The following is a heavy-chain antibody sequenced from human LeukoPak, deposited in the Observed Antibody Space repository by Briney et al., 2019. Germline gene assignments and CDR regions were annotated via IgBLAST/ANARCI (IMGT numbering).Heavy chain of an antibody. J-gene: IGHJ4*02. CDR2: IKQNGSDK. V-gene: IGHV3-7*01. CDR3: ARAREVKSGWYANDY. CDR1: GFTFSSYW. D-gene: IGHD6-19*01. Sequence: GGSLRLSCAASGFTFSSYWMSWVRQAPGKGLEWVGNIKQNGSDKYYVESVKGRFTISRDNAKNSLYLQTNSLRAEDTAVYYCARAREVKSGWYANDYWGQGTLATVSS.